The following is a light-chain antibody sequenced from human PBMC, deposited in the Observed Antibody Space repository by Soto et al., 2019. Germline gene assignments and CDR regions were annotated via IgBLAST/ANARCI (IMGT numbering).Light chain of an antibody. Sequence: MNMSAASVSVYKKERATITCLVSESIMTWLAWYQHKPGKDPKFLIYDASSLESGVTSRFSGSESRTEFTLAISNLQPDDVATDFCQEYQNYPRRFGEGTIVDI. CDR1: ESIMTW. V-gene: IGKV1-5*01. CDR3: QEYQNYPRR. J-gene: IGKJ1*01. CDR2: DAS.